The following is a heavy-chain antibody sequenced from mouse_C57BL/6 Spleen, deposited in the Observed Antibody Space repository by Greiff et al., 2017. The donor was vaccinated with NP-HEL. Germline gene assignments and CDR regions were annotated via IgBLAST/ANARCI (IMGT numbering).Heavy chain of an antibody. D-gene: IGHD2-4*01. CDR3: VTGYDYDEFAY. J-gene: IGHJ3*01. CDR2: INPGSGGT. Sequence: QVQLKQSGAELVRPGTSVKVSCKASGYAFTNYLIEWVKQRPGQGLEWIGEINPGSGGTNYNEKFKGKATLTADKSSSTAYMQLSSLTSEDSAVYFCVTGYDYDEFAYWGQGTLVTVSA. V-gene: IGHV1-54*01. CDR1: GYAFTNYL.